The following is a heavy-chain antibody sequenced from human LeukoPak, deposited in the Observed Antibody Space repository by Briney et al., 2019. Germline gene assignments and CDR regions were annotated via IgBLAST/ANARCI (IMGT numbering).Heavy chain of an antibody. D-gene: IGHD1-7*01. Sequence: SETLSLTCTVSGGSISGSSYYWGWIRQHPGKGLEWIGYIYYSGSTYYNPSLKSRVTISVDTSKNQFSLKLSSVAAADTAVYYCAREELPYGIDVWGQGTTVTVSS. J-gene: IGHJ6*02. V-gene: IGHV4-31*03. CDR2: IYYSGST. CDR3: AREELPYGIDV. CDR1: GGSISGSSYY.